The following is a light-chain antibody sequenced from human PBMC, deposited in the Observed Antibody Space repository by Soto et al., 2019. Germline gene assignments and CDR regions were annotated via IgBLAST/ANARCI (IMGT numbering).Light chain of an antibody. CDR1: QSISTY. Sequence: DIQMTQSPSSLSASVGDRVTITCRASQSISTYLHWYQQKPGKAPNLLIYAASTLQSGVPSRFSGSGSGTEFTLTISSLQPDDFATYYCQQYNSYSQTFGQGTKVDIK. CDR2: AAS. CDR3: QQYNSYSQT. V-gene: IGKV1-39*01. J-gene: IGKJ1*01.